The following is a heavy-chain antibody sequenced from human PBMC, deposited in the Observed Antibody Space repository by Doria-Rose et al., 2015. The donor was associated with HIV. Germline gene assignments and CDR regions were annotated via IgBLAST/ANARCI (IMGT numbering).Heavy chain of an antibody. Sequence: IGYIYSSGSTHYNSSLKSRVTISIDTSKNQFSLKLSSVTAADTAVYYCARFRPSRGIYYSLDVWGEGTTVTVSS. V-gene: IGHV4-4*09. D-gene: IGHD3-10*01. CDR3: ARFRPSRGIYYSLDV. J-gene: IGHJ6*03. CDR2: IYSSGST.